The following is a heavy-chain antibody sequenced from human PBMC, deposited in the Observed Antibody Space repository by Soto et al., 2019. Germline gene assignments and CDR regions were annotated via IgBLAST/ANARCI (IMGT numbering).Heavy chain of an antibody. V-gene: IGHV4-30-4*01. CDR3: ARVAPELWFGESLQGRDVDF. D-gene: IGHD3-10*01. CDR1: GGSISSGDYY. CDR2: VYYSGST. Sequence: QVQLQESGPGLVKPSQTLSLTCTVSGGSISSGDYYWSWIRQPPAKGLEWIGYVYYSGSTYYNPSTKSRVTISVDTSNNQFSLKLSSVTAADTAVYYCARVAPELWFGESLQGRDVDFWGQGTTVTVSS. J-gene: IGHJ6*02.